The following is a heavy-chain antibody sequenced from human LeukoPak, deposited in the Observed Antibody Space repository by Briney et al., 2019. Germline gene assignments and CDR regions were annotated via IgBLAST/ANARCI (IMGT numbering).Heavy chain of an antibody. CDR3: ASEYYYDSSGVDC. D-gene: IGHD3-22*01. CDR1: GFTFSSYW. CDR2: INSDGSST. V-gene: IGHV3-74*01. J-gene: IGHJ4*02. Sequence: PGGSLRLSCAASGFTFSSYWMHWVRQVPGKGLVWVSRINSDGSSTSYADSVKGRFSISRDNAKNTLYLQMSSLRAEDTAVYYCASEYYYDSSGVDCWGQGTLVTVSS.